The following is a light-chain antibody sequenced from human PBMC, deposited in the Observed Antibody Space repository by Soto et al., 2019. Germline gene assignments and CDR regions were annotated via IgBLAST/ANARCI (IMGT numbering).Light chain of an antibody. CDR3: QHYGGSFT. Sequence: IGLTQSPATLSAFPGDRVTLSCRASQALNTRLAWYQHKPGQAPSLLIYLTANRAAGVPARFSAWGSATDFPPSISRLAPEDFAVYYCQHYGGSFTFGPGTKVAIK. CDR2: LTA. V-gene: IGKV3-20*01. J-gene: IGKJ3*01. CDR1: QALNTR.